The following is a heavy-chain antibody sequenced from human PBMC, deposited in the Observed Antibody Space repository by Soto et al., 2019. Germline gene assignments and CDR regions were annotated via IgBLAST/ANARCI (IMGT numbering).Heavy chain of an antibody. CDR1: GYTFTSYA. CDR3: ARSRIAARPGWFDP. Sequence: ASVKVSCKASGYTFTSYAMHWVRQAPGQRLEWMGWINAGNGNTKYSQKFQGRVTITRDTSASTAYMELSSLRSEDTAVYYCARSRIAARPGWFDPWGQGTLVTVSS. V-gene: IGHV1-3*01. D-gene: IGHD6-6*01. CDR2: INAGNGNT. J-gene: IGHJ5*02.